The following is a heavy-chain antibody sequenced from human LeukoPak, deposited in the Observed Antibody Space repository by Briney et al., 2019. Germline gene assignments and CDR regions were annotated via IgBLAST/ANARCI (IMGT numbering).Heavy chain of an antibody. J-gene: IGHJ4*02. CDR1: GGSLSSSGNY. Sequence: SETLSLIXTVSGGSLSSSGNYQWGWIRQPPGKGLEWIALISHSGTTYYNPSLKSRVTMSVDTSKNQFSLKLSSVTAADTAVYYCARTGTSCYDYWGQGTLVTVSS. CDR3: ARTGTSCYDY. CDR2: ISHSGTT. V-gene: IGHV4-39*01. D-gene: IGHD2-2*01.